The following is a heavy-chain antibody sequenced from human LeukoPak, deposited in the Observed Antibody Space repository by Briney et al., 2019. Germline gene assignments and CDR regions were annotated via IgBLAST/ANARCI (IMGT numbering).Heavy chain of an antibody. D-gene: IGHD5-18*01. J-gene: IGHJ4*02. V-gene: IGHV1-2*06. CDR3: ARGYNYGHDY. Sequence: ASVKVSCKASGYTFSGYNMHWVRQAPGQGLEWMGRVIPHSGGTNYAPRFQGRVTMTRDTSTSTAYMELSRLKSDDTAVYYCARGYNYGHDYWGQGTLVTVSS. CDR2: VIPHSGGT. CDR1: GYTFSGYN.